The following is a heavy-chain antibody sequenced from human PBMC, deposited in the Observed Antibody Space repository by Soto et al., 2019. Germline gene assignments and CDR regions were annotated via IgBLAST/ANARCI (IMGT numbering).Heavy chain of an antibody. V-gene: IGHV1-46*01. CDR3: ARDGPDSGSYSAFDI. CDR1: GYTFTSYY. Sequence: VASVKVSCKASGYTFTSYYMHWVRRAPGQGLEWMGIINPSGGSTSYAQKFQGRVTMTRDTSTSTVYMELSSLRSEDTAVYYCARDGPDSGSYSAFDIWGQGTMVTVSS. D-gene: IGHD1-26*01. CDR2: INPSGGST. J-gene: IGHJ3*02.